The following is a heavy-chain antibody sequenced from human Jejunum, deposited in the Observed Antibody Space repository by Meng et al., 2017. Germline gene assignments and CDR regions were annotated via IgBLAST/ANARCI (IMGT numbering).Heavy chain of an antibody. J-gene: IGHJ5*02. CDR3: TTGSGAHTIGP. D-gene: IGHD3-10*01. V-gene: IGHV3-15*01. CDR2: INRKTNGGTT. Sequence: GGSLRLSCAASGFTFSNAWMSWVRQAPGKGLEWVGRINRKTNGGTTDYAAPVKGRFTISRDDSKNTLYLQMNSLKTEDTAMYYCTTGSGAHTIGPRGQGALVTVSS. CDR1: GFTFSNAW.